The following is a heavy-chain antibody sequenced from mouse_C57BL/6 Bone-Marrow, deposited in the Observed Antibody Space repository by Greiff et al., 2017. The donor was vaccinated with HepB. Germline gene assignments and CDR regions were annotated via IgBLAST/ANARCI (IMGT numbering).Heavy chain of an antibody. CDR2: ISDGGSYT. CDR1: GFTFSSYA. Sequence: DVKLVESGGGLVKPGGSLKLSCAASGFTFSSYAMSWVRQTPDKRLEWVATISDGGSYTYYPDNVKGRFTISRDNAKNNLYLQMSHLKSEDTAMYYCAREWGAGGYWGQGTTLTVSS. V-gene: IGHV5-4*01. CDR3: AREWGAGGY. J-gene: IGHJ2*01.